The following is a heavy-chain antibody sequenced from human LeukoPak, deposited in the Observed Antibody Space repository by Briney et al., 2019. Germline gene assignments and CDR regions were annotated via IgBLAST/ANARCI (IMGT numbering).Heavy chain of an antibody. CDR2: IWSDGTNK. Sequence: PGRSPTLSCAASGFTFSHFGMHWVRQAPGKGLEWVAVIWSDGTNKYYADSVKVRFTIYRDDSQKRVFLQMISLRAEETALYYCAKEAQRGFDYRNSLEYWGKGALVSVSS. CDR3: AKEAQRGFDYRNSLEY. CDR1: GFTFSHFG. V-gene: IGHV3-33*06. J-gene: IGHJ4*02. D-gene: IGHD4-11*01.